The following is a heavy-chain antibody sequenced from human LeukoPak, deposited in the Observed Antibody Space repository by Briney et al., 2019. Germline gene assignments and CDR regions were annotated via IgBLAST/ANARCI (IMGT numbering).Heavy chain of an antibody. V-gene: IGHV4-34*01. CDR1: GGSFSGYY. Sequence: SETLSLTCAVYGGSFSGYYWSWIRQPPGKGPEWIGEINHSGSTNYNPSLKSRVTISVDTSKNQFSLKLRYVTAADTAVYYCARDTYYYGSGGTFDYWGQGTLVTLFS. D-gene: IGHD3-10*01. J-gene: IGHJ4*02. CDR3: ARDTYYYGSGGTFDY. CDR2: INHSGST.